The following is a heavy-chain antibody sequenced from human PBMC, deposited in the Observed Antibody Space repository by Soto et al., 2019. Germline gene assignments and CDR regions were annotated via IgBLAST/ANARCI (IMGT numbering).Heavy chain of an antibody. V-gene: IGHV3-33*01. CDR3: AIDLADSGGYHAY. J-gene: IGHJ1*01. CDR1: GFTFSTYG. CDR2: IWNDGSNK. Sequence: GGSLGLFCEASGFTFSTYGMHWIRQAPGKGLEWLAIIWNDGSNKYYADSVKGRFTISRDNSKNTLYLQLNNLRAEDTAVYFFAIDLADSGGYHAYWGQGPLVTVPS. D-gene: IGHD3-22*01.